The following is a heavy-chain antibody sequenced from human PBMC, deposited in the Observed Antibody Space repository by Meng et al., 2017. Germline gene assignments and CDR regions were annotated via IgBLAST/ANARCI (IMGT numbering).Heavy chain of an antibody. V-gene: IGHV3-7*04. Sequence: GESLKISCAASGFTFSSYWMSWVRQAPGKGLEWVANIKQDGSEKYYVDSVKGRFTISRDNAKNSLYLQMNSLRAEDTAVYYCARVEWELLGWYFDYWGQGTLVTISS. CDR3: ARVEWELLGWYFDY. J-gene: IGHJ4*02. CDR2: IKQDGSEK. D-gene: IGHD1-26*01. CDR1: GFTFSSYW.